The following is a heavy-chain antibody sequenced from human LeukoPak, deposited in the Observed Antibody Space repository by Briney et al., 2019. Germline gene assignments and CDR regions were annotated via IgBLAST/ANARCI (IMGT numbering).Heavy chain of an antibody. V-gene: IGHV1-69*13. CDR2: IIPIFGTA. J-gene: IGHJ4*02. Sequence: ASVKVSCKASGGIFSSYAISWVRQAPGQGLEWMGGIIPIFGTANYAQKFQGRVTITADESTSTAYMELSSLRSEDTAVYYCARLIEMATAYDYWGQGTLVTVSS. D-gene: IGHD5-24*01. CDR3: ARLIEMATAYDY. CDR1: GGIFSSYA.